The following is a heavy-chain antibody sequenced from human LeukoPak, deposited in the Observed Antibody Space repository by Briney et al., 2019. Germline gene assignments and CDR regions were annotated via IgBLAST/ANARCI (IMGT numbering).Heavy chain of an antibody. D-gene: IGHD1-26*01. Sequence: PSETLSLTCAVYGGSFSGYYWSWIRQPPGKGLEWIGEINHSGSTNYNPSLKSRVTISVDTSKNQFSLKLSSVTAADTAVYYCARGWATLTGSWARRNYMDVWGKGTTVTISS. CDR3: ARGWATLTGSWARRNYMDV. CDR2: INHSGST. CDR1: GGSFSGYY. V-gene: IGHV4-34*01. J-gene: IGHJ6*03.